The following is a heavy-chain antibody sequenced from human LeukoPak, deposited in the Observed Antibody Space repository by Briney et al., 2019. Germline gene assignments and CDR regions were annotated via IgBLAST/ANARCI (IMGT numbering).Heavy chain of an antibody. V-gene: IGHV1-46*03. CDR1: GYTFTSYY. D-gene: IGHD6-19*01. Sequence: ASVKVSCKASGYTFTSYYMHWLRQAPGQGLEWMGIINPSGGSTSYAQKFQGRVTMTRDTSTSTVYMELSSLRSEDTAVYYCARETAVAGGFDYWGQGTLVTVSS. CDR2: INPSGGST. CDR3: ARETAVAGGFDY. J-gene: IGHJ4*02.